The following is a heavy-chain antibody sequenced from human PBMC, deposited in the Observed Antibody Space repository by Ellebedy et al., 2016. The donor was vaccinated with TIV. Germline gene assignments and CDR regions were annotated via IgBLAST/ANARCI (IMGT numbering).Heavy chain of an antibody. CDR2: IDPSDSYT. CDR1: GGTFSSYA. V-gene: IGHV5-10-1*01. D-gene: IGHD6-19*01. J-gene: IGHJ3*02. Sequence: KVSCXASGGTFSSYAISWVRQMPGKGLEWMGRIDPSDSYTNYSPSFQGHVTISADKSISTAYLQWSSLKASDTAMYYCARLVGAQWPNDAFDIWGQGTMVTVSS. CDR3: ARLVGAQWPNDAFDI.